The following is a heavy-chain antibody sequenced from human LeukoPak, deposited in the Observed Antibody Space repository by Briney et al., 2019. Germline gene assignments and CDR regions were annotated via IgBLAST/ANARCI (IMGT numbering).Heavy chain of an antibody. J-gene: IGHJ4*02. D-gene: IGHD5-12*01. CDR1: GFTFSSYE. CDR2: ISSSGSTI. V-gene: IGHV3-48*03. CDR3: ARVSFDIVSTFFDY. Sequence: GGSLRLSCAASGFTFSSYEMNWVRQAPGKGLEWVSYISSSGSTIYYADSVKGRFTISRDNAKNSLYLQMNSLRAEDTAVYYCARVSFDIVSTFFDYWGQGTLVTVSS.